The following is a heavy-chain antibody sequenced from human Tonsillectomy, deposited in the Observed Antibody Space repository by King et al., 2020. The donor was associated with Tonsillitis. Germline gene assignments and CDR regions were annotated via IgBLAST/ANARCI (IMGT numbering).Heavy chain of an antibody. V-gene: IGHV4-39*07. CDR1: GGPISSSSYY. J-gene: IGHJ5*02. CDR3: ARVVDTWDWFDP. Sequence: LQLQESGPGLVKPSETLSLTCTVSGGPISSSSYYWGWIRQPPGQGLEWIGSIYYSGSTYYNPSLKSRVTISVDTSKNQFSLKLSSVTAADTAVYYCARVVDTWDWFDPWGQGTLVTVSS. CDR2: IYYSGST. D-gene: IGHD5-18*01.